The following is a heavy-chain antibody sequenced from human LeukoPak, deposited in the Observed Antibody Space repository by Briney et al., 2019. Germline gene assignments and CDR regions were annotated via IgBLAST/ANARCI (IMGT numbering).Heavy chain of an antibody. CDR1: GFTFSSYS. CDR3: ARAIPLLWFGELLAGPGDY. Sequence: GGSLRLSCAASGFTFSSYSMNWVRQAPGKGLEWVSYISSSSSTIYYADSVKGRFTISRDNAKNSLYLRMNSLRAEDTAVYYCARAIPLLWFGELLAGPGDYWGQGTLVTVSS. V-gene: IGHV3-48*01. J-gene: IGHJ4*02. CDR2: ISSSSSTI. D-gene: IGHD3-10*01.